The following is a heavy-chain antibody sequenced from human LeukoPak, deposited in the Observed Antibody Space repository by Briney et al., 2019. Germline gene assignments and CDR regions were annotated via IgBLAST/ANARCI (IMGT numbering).Heavy chain of an antibody. J-gene: IGHJ4*02. CDR1: GDSLSSGDYD. CDR2: ISHSGNT. CDR3: AGRGGAGGNSGAFDY. D-gene: IGHD4-23*01. V-gene: IGHV4-61*08. Sequence: SETLSLTCTVSGDSLSSGDYDWSWIRQPPGKGLEWIGYISHSGNTYYNPSLNSRVTISVDTSKNQFSLKLSSVTAADTAVYYCAGRGGAGGNSGAFDYWGQGTLVTVSS.